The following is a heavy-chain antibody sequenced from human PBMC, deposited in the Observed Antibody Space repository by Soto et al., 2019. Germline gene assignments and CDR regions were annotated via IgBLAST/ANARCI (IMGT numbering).Heavy chain of an antibody. Sequence: SETLSLTCTVSGVSIYSYYWSWIRQPPGKGLEWIGSIYYSGSTNYNPSLKSRVTISIDTSKNQFSLRLSSVTAADTAVYYCARALVFSWSGIYYFDYWGQGALVTVSS. D-gene: IGHD3-3*01. CDR1: GVSIYSYY. J-gene: IGHJ4*02. CDR2: IYYSGST. CDR3: ARALVFSWSGIYYFDY. V-gene: IGHV4-59*01.